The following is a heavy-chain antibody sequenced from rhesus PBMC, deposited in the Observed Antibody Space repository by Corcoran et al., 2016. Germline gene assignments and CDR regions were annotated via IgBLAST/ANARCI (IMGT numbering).Heavy chain of an antibody. J-gene: IGHJ4*01. Sequence: QVQLQESGPGLVKPSETLSLTCAVSGASMSSYWWSWTRQAPGKGLEWIGRFNKDGGSTEYNPTLRSRVALSLDPSKNQFSLRLTSVTAADTAIYYCARDPSDGDTFFDYWGQGVLVTVSS. V-gene: IGHV4S2*01. D-gene: IGHD1-38*01. CDR1: GASMSSYW. CDR3: ARDPSDGDTFFDY. CDR2: FNKDGGST.